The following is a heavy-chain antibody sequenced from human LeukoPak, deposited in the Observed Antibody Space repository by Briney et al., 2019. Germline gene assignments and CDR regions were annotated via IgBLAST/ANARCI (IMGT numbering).Heavy chain of an antibody. CDR2: IYYSGST. CDR3: ASVRRGYSYGPHDY. Sequence: SETLSLTCTVSGGSISSYYWSWIRQPPGKGLEWIGYIYYSGSTNYNTSLKSRVTISVDTSKNQFSLKLRSVTAADTAVYYCASVRRGYSYGPHDYWGQGTLVTVSS. V-gene: IGHV4-59*01. D-gene: IGHD5-18*01. J-gene: IGHJ4*02. CDR1: GGSISSYY.